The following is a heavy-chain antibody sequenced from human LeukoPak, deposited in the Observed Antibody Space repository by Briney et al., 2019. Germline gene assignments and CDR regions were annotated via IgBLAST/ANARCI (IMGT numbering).Heavy chain of an antibody. CDR2: IARDDYT. D-gene: IGHD6-19*01. V-gene: IGHV3-23*01. CDR1: GFTFRDYS. Sequence: PGASLRLSCVASGFTFRDYSMAWVRQVPGGGLEWVSAIARDDYTVYPDPLKGRFTISRDNSRNTLYLQMNTLRAEDTAVYYCVKERDRGTDVADDFDFWGQGTLVTVPS. J-gene: IGHJ4*02. CDR3: VKERDRGTDVADDFDF.